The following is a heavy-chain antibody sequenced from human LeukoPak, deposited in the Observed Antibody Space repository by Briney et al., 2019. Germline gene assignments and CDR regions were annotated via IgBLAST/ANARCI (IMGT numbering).Heavy chain of an antibody. V-gene: IGHV4-59*01. D-gene: IGHD3-22*01. J-gene: IGHJ5*02. CDR3: ARVFYDSSGYYYVHWFDP. Sequence: PSETLSLTCTVSGGSISSYYWSRIRQPPGKGLEWIGYIYYSGSTNYNPSLKSRVTISVDTSKNQFSLKLSSVTAADTAVYYCARVFYDSSGYYYVHWFDPWGQGTLVTVSS. CDR2: IYYSGST. CDR1: GGSISSYY.